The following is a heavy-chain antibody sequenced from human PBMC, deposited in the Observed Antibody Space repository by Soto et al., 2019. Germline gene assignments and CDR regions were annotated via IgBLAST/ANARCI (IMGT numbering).Heavy chain of an antibody. Sequence: EVQLVESGGGLVQPGGSLRLSCAASGFTFSGSWMHWVRQAPGKGLVWVSRINGDGSGTSYADFVKGRFTISRDDAKNTLFLQMNGLRADDTAVYYCARGIFGSGTANDYWGQGTLVTVSS. D-gene: IGHD3-10*01. CDR2: INGDGSGT. V-gene: IGHV3-74*01. CDR3: ARGIFGSGTANDY. J-gene: IGHJ4*02. CDR1: GFTFSGSW.